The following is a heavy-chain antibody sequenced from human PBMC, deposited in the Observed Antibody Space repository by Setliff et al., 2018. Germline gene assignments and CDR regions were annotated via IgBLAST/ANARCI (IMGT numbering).Heavy chain of an antibody. CDR1: GGSISSSSYY. CDR2: IYYSGST. CDR3: ARSGDYALKD. D-gene: IGHD4-17*01. V-gene: IGHV4-39*07. J-gene: IGHJ4*02. Sequence: PSETLSLTCTVSGGSISSSSYYWGWIRQPPGKGLEWIGSIYYSGSTKYNLSLKSRVTISVDTSKNQFSLIMTSVTAADTAVYYCARSGDYALKDWGQGTLVTVSS.